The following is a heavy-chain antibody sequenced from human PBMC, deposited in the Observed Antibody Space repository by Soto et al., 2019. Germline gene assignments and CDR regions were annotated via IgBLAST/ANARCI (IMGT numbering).Heavy chain of an antibody. V-gene: IGHV4-31*03. CDR3: ARDGDTAMVGGLNWFDP. CDR2: IYYSGST. CDR1: GGSISSGGYY. Sequence: PSETLSLTCTVSGGSISSGGYYWSWIRQHPGKGLEWIGYIYYSGSTYYNPSLKSRVTISVDTSKNQFSLKLSYVTAADTAVYYCARDGDTAMVGGLNWFDPWGQGTLVTVSS. D-gene: IGHD5-18*01. J-gene: IGHJ5*02.